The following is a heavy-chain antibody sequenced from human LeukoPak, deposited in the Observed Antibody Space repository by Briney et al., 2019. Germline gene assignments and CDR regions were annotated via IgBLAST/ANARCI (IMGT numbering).Heavy chain of an antibody. V-gene: IGHV3-30*02. D-gene: IGHD1-26*01. Sequence: GGSLRLSCAASGFTFSSYGMHWVRQAPGKGLEWVAFIRYDGSNKYYADSVKGRFTISRDNSKNTLYLQMNSLRAEDTAVYYCAKPPTPWELLTGNWFDPWGQGTLVTVSS. CDR2: IRYDGSNK. CDR1: GFTFSSYG. CDR3: AKPPTPWELLTGNWFDP. J-gene: IGHJ5*02.